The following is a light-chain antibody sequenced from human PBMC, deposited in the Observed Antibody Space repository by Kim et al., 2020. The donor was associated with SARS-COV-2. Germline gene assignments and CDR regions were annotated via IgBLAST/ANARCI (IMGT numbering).Light chain of an antibody. CDR1: SSDVGAYNH. V-gene: IGLV2-14*04. J-gene: IGLJ1*01. Sequence: GESITISCTGTSSDVGAYNHVSWYQQHPGQGPKLMIYDVSNRPSGVSSRFSGSKSGNTASLTISGLQAEDESDYYCSSYTSSTTLVFGTGTKVTVL. CDR3: SSYTSSTTLV. CDR2: DVS.